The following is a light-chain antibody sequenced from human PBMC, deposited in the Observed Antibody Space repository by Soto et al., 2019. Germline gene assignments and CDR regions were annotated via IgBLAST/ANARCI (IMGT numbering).Light chain of an antibody. J-gene: IGKJ2*01. CDR1: QSVSSN. V-gene: IGKV3-15*01. CDR2: GAS. CDR3: QQYNNWPPYT. Sequence: IVMTQSPATLSVSPGERATLSCRASQSVSSNLAWYQQKPGQAPRLLIYGASTRATGIPARFSGSGSVTEFTLTISSLQSEDFAVYYCQQYNNWPPYTFGQGTKLEIK.